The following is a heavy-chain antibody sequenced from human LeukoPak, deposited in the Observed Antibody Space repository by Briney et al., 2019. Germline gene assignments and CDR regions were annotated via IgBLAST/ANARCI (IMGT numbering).Heavy chain of an antibody. Sequence: PGGSLRLSCAASGFTFSSYGIHWVRQAPGKGLEWVAFIRYDGSNKYYTDSVKGRFTISRDNSKNTLYLQINSLRAEDTAVYYCARAAWEWELLRGAFDIWGQGTMVTVSS. CDR3: ARAAWEWELLRGAFDI. V-gene: IGHV3-30*02. CDR1: GFTFSSYG. CDR2: IRYDGSNK. J-gene: IGHJ3*02. D-gene: IGHD1-26*01.